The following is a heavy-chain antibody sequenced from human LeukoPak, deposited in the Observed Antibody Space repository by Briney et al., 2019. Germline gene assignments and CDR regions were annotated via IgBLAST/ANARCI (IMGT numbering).Heavy chain of an antibody. Sequence: SETLSLTCTVSGGSISSSSDYWSWIRQSAGKGLEWIGRIYSSGSTNYNPSLKSRVTISVDRSKNQFSLNLTSVTAADAAVYYCARDLGYSGFDWAPWGQGTLVTVSS. CDR3: ARDLGYSGFDWAP. J-gene: IGHJ5*02. D-gene: IGHD5-12*01. CDR2: IYSSGST. CDR1: GGSISSSSDY. V-gene: IGHV4-61*02.